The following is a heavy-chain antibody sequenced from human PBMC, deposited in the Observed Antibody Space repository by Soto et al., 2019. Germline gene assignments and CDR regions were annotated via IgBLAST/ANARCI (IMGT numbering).Heavy chain of an antibody. V-gene: IGHV3-74*01. D-gene: IGHD3-9*01. CDR2: INTDGTST. CDR1: GFSFSNYW. Sequence: EVPLVESGGGLVQPGGSLRLSCVDSGFSFSNYWMHWLRQGPGKGLMWVSRINTDGTSTNYADSVKGRFTISRDNAKNTLYLQMDSLRAEDTAVYYCARSPGGYYIDWGQGTMVTVSS. CDR3: ARSPGGYYID. J-gene: IGHJ3*01.